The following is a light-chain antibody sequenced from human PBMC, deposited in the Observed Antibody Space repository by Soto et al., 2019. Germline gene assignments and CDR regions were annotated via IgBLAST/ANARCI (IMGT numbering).Light chain of an antibody. CDR1: QSVSSN. V-gene: IGKV3-15*01. J-gene: IGKJ5*01. CDR2: AAS. Sequence: EILLTQSPATLSLSPGERATLSCRASQSVSSNLAWYQQKPGQAPRLLIYAASTRATGIPARFSGSGSGTEFTLTISSLQSEDFAVYFCQQYNDWPITFDQGTRLEIK. CDR3: QQYNDWPIT.